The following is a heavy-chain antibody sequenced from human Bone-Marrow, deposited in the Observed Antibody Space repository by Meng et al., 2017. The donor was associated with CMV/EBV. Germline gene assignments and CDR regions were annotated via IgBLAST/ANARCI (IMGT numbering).Heavy chain of an antibody. J-gene: IGHJ6*02. CDR3: AKDWGRAAGATDYYGMDV. D-gene: IGHD1-26*01. Sequence: SLKISCAASGFTFDDYAMHWVRQAPGKGLEWVSGISWNSGSIGYADSVKGRFTISRDNAKNSLYLQMNSLRAEDTALYYCAKDWGRAAGATDYYGMDVWGQGTTVTVS. CDR2: ISWNSGSI. V-gene: IGHV3-9*01. CDR1: GFTFDDYA.